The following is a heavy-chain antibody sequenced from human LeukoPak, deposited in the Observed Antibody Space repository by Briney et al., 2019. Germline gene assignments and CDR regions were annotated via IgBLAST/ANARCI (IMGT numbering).Heavy chain of an antibody. CDR2: ISSSSSTI. CDR3: ARTDFDSDY. Sequence: PGGSLRLSXAASGFTFSSYSMNWVRQAPGKGQEWVSYISSSSSTIYYADSVKGRFTISRDNAKNSLYLQMNSLRAEDTAVYYCARTDFDSDYWGQGTLVTVSS. D-gene: IGHD3-3*01. J-gene: IGHJ4*02. CDR1: GFTFSSYS. V-gene: IGHV3-48*01.